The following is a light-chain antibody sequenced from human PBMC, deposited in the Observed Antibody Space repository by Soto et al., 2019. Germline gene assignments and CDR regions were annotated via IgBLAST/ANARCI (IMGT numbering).Light chain of an antibody. CDR1: SSDVGGYNY. V-gene: IGLV2-8*01. CDR2: GVN. CDR3: SSYAGSSNV. J-gene: IGLJ1*01. Sequence: QSALTQPPSASGSPGQSVAISCTGTSSDVGGYNYVSWYQQHPGKAPKLMIYGVNKRPSGVPDRFSGSKSGNTASLTVSGLQAEDEADYYRSSYAGSSNVFGTGTKLTVL.